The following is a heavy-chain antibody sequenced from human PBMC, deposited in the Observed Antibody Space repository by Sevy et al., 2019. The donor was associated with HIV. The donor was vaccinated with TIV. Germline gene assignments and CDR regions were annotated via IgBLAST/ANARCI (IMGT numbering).Heavy chain of an antibody. CDR3: VRAGPRHYGFDI. CDR1: GFIFSRDI. Sequence: GGSLRLSCVASGFIFSRDIMNWVRQAPGKGLEWVSSISRASGYINYADSLKGRLTISRDNAKNSLYLQMNSLRVDDTAIYYCVRAGPRHYGFDIWGQGTMVTVSS. V-gene: IGHV3-21*01. CDR2: ISRASGYI. D-gene: IGHD4-17*01. J-gene: IGHJ3*02.